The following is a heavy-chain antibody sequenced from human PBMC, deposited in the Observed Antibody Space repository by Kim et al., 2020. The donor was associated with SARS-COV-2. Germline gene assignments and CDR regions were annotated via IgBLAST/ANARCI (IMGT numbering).Heavy chain of an antibody. J-gene: IGHJ4*02. Sequence: ASVKVSCKASGYTFTAHGMHWVRQAPGQRPEWMGWINSGNGNTKYSQNFQDRVTFTRDTSATPAYMELRGLKSEDSAIYYCARGVGGVAATFDFWGQGTLVTVS. CDR3: ARGVGGVAATFDF. CDR1: GYTFTAHG. V-gene: IGHV1-3*04. CDR2: INSGNGNT. D-gene: IGHD1-26*01.